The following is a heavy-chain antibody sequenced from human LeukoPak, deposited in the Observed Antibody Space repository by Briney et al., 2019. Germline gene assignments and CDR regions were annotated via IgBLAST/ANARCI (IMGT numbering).Heavy chain of an antibody. J-gene: IGHJ6*02. CDR2: ISSNGGST. D-gene: IGHD2-15*01. V-gene: IGHV3-64*01. Sequence: GGSLRLSCAASGFTFSSYAMHWVRQAPGKGLEYVSAISSNGGSTYYANSVKGRFTISRDYSKNTLYLQMGSLRAEDMAVYYCARDGGSGDYYYYGMDVWGQGTTVTVSS. CDR1: GFTFSSYA. CDR3: ARDGGSGDYYYYGMDV.